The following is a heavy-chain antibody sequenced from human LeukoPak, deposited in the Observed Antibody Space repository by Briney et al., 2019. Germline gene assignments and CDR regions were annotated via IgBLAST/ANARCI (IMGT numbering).Heavy chain of an antibody. CDR2: IIPILGIA. V-gene: IGHV1-69*04. J-gene: IGHJ4*02. Sequence: ASVKVSCKASGGTFSSYAISWVRQAPGQGLEWMGRIIPILGIANYAQKFQGRVTITADKSTSTASMELSSLRSEDTAVYYCAREGYSYGYYYFDYWGQGTLVTVSS. CDR3: AREGYSYGYYYFDY. CDR1: GGTFSSYA. D-gene: IGHD5-18*01.